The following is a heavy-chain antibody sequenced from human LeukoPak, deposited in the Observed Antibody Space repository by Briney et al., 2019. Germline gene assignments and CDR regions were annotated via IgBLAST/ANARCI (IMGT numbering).Heavy chain of an antibody. CDR1: GGSFSGYY. CDR3: ARGGGWTLDAFDI. D-gene: IGHD6-19*01. J-gene: IGHJ3*02. V-gene: IGHV4-34*01. CDR2: INHSGST. Sequence: PSETLSLTCAVYGGSFSGYYWSWIRQPPGKGLEWIGEINHSGSTNYNPSLKSRVTISVDTSKNQFSLKLSSVTAADTAVYYCARGGGWTLDAFDIWGQGTMVTVSS.